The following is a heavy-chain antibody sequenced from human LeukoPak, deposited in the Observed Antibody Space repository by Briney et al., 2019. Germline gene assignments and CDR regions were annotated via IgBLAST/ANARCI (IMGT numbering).Heavy chain of an antibody. V-gene: IGHV3-73*01. Sequence: GGSLRLSCAASGFTFSGSAMHWVRQASGKGLEWVGRIRSKANNYATTYDASVKGRFTISRDDSKNMLYLQMNSLRTEDTAVYYCARDLIWSVDYWGQGTLVTVSS. D-gene: IGHD2-8*01. CDR2: IRSKANNYAT. CDR3: ARDLIWSVDY. CDR1: GFTFSGSA. J-gene: IGHJ4*02.